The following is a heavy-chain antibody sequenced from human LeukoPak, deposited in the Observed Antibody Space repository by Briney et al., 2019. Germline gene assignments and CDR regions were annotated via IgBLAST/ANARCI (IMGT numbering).Heavy chain of an antibody. CDR2: IGTIGDI. CDR3: ARQVCSSGGCNFDY. J-gene: IGHJ4*02. V-gene: IGHV3-13*01. CDR1: GYTFIIHG. D-gene: IGHD2-15*01. Sequence: PRGSPRLSCADPGYTFIIHGMQSVRQPPGKSLECVSAIGTIGDIYYSACVKGQFTISREDARNSLFLQMNSLRAGDTAIYYCARQVCSSGGCNFDYWGQGTLVTVSS.